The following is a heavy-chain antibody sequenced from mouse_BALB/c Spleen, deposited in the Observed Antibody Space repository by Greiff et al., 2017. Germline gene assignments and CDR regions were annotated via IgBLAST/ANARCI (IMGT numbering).Heavy chain of an antibody. Sequence: EVQLQQSGPGLVKPSQSLSLTCTVTGYSITSDYAWNWIRQFPGNKLEWMGYISYSGSTSYNPSLKSRISITRDTSKNQFFLQLNSVTTEDTATYYCARLTATHAMDYWGQGTSVTVSS. J-gene: IGHJ4*01. D-gene: IGHD1-2*01. CDR2: ISYSGST. V-gene: IGHV3-2*02. CDR1: GYSITSDYA. CDR3: ARLTATHAMDY.